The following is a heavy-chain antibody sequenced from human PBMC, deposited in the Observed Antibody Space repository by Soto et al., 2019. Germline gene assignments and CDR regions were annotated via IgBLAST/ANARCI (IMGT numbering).Heavy chain of an antibody. CDR3: TTGWSAAHDLNYYYGMDV. CDR2: IKSKTDGGTT. V-gene: IGHV3-15*01. Sequence: EVQLVESGGGLVKPGGSLRLSCAASGFTFSNAWMSWVRQAPGKGLEWVGRIKSKTDGGTTDYAAPVKGRFTISRDDSKNTLYLQMNSLKTEDTAVYYCTTGWSAAHDLNYYYGMDVWGQGTTVTVSS. J-gene: IGHJ6*02. CDR1: GFTFSNAW. D-gene: IGHD2-2*01.